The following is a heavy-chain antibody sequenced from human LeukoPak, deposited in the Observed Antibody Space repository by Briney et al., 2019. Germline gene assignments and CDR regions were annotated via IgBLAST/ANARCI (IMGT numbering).Heavy chain of an antibody. J-gene: IGHJ6*02. V-gene: IGHV3-48*04. CDR2: ISSSSSTI. Sequence: TGGSLRLSCAASGFTFSSYSMNWVRQAPGKGLEWVSYISSSSSTIYYADSVKGRFTISRDNAKNSLYLQMNSLRAEDTAVYYRARAMTHRYNWNDVPYYYYGMDVWGQGTTVTVSS. CDR3: ARAMTHRYNWNDVPYYYYGMDV. CDR1: GFTFSSYS. D-gene: IGHD1-20*01.